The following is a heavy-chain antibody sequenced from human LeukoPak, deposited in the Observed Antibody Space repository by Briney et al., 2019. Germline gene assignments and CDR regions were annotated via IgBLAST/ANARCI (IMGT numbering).Heavy chain of an antibody. D-gene: IGHD3-10*01. CDR3: TTMYSGGMAV. CDR2: IQSKSDGGAI. V-gene: IGHV3-15*01. CDR1: GFTFTNAW. J-gene: IGHJ6*02. Sequence: GGSLRLSCAASGFTFTNAWMSWVRQAPGKGLEWVAQIQSKSDGGAIGYAASVKGRFTISRDDSEETLYLQMNSLKTEDTAVYYCTTMYSGGMAVWGHGTTVTVSS.